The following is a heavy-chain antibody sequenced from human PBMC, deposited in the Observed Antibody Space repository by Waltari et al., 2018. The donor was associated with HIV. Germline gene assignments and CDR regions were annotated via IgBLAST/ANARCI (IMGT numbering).Heavy chain of an antibody. CDR3: ARGMGYGGSAEGFDY. CDR1: GFPFSAHG. Sequence: QVQLVQSGGGVVQPGSSLRRSCAASGFPFSAHGIHWVRQAPGKGLEWVAVISYDGNNRNHADSVKGRFSISRDNSKNTLYLQMNSLRVEDTAVYYCARGMGYGGSAEGFDYWGQGTLVTVSS. D-gene: IGHD5-18*01. J-gene: IGHJ4*02. V-gene: IGHV3-30*03. CDR2: ISYDGNNR.